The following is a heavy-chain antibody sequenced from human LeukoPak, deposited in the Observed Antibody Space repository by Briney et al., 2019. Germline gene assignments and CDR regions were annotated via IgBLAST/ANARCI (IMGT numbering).Heavy chain of an antibody. D-gene: IGHD1/OR15-1a*01. Sequence: GASVKVSCKASGYTFTSYGISWVRQAPGQGLEWMGWISAYNGNTNYAQKLQGRVTMTTDTSTSTAYMELRSLRSDDTAVYYCARAIQYNWNRSDNWFDPWGQGTLVIVSS. CDR2: ISAYNGNT. V-gene: IGHV1-18*01. CDR3: ARAIQYNWNRSDNWFDP. CDR1: GYTFTSYG. J-gene: IGHJ5*02.